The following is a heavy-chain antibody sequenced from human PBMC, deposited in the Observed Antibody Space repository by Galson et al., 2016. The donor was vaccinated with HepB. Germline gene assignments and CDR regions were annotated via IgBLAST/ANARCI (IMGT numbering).Heavy chain of an antibody. Sequence: SLRLSCAASGFTFSPYAMHWVRQAPGKGLEWAAVISFDGNNKYYADSVKGRFTISRDNSKNTLYLQMNSLRPEDTAVYYCARGGGVRQLEPYHFDYWGQGTLVTVSS. CDR1: GFTFSPYA. CDR2: ISFDGNNK. V-gene: IGHV3-30*04. J-gene: IGHJ4*02. CDR3: ARGGGVRQLEPYHFDY. D-gene: IGHD6-13*01.